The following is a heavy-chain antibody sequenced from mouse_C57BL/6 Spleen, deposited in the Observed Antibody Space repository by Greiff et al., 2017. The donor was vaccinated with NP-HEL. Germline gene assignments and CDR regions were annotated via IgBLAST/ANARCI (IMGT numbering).Heavy chain of an antibody. J-gene: IGHJ4*01. CDR2: IDPEDGDT. V-gene: IGHV14-1*01. Sequence: VQLQQSGAELVRPGASVKLSCTASGFNIKDSYMHWVKQRPEQGLEWIGRIDPEDGDTEYDPKFQGKATMTADTSSNTAYLQLSSLTSEDTAVYYCTTDYYGSSPYYYAMDYWGQGTSVTVSS. CDR1: GFNIKDSY. CDR3: TTDYYGSSPYYYAMDY. D-gene: IGHD1-1*01.